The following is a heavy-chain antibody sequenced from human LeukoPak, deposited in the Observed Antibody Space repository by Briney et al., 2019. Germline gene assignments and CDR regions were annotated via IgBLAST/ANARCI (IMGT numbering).Heavy chain of an antibody. CDR3: ATSFGVVIRGVRIFDY. Sequence: GASVKVSCKVSGYTLTELSMHWARQAPGKGLEWMGGFDPEDGETIYAQKFQGRVTMTEDTSTDTAYMELSSLRSEDTAVYYRATSFGVVIRGVRIFDYWDQGTLVTVSS. J-gene: IGHJ4*02. V-gene: IGHV1-24*01. D-gene: IGHD3-3*01. CDR1: GYTLTELS. CDR2: FDPEDGET.